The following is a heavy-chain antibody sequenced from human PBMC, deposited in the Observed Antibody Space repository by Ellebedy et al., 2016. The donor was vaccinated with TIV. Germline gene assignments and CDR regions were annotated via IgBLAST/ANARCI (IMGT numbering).Heavy chain of an antibody. V-gene: IGHV3-7*01. CDR2: IKQDGSEK. J-gene: IGHJ5*02. CDR1: GFTFSIYW. D-gene: IGHD3-10*01. CDR3: AREGRVDL. Sequence: GGSLRLXCAASGFTFSIYWMSWVRQAPGKGLEWVANIKQDGSEKYYVDSVKGRFTISRDNAKNSLYLQMNSLRAEDTAVYYCAREGRVDLWGQGTLVTVSS.